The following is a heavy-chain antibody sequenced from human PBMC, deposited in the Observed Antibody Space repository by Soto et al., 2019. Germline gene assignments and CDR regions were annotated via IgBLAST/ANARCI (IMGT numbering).Heavy chain of an antibody. D-gene: IGHD6-6*01. CDR1: GGTFSSYA. CDR2: IIPIFGTA. V-gene: IGHV1-69*06. J-gene: IGHJ6*02. Sequence: QVQLVQSGAAVKQPGSSVKVSCKASGGTFSSYAISWVRQAPGQGLEWMGGIIPIFGTANYAQKFQGRVTITADKSTSTAYMELSSLRSEDTAVYYCARGSGGIAARRYYYYYGMDVWGQGTTVTVSS. CDR3: ARGSGGIAARRYYYYYGMDV.